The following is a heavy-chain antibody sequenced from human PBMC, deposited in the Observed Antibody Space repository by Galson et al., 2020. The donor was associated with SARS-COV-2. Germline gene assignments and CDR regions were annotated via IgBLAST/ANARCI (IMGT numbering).Heavy chain of an antibody. D-gene: IGHD1-26*01. J-gene: IGHJ3*02. CDR2: ISHDGKIQ. Sequence: GGSLRLSCAASGFTFTNYAMHWVRQAPGKGLEWLTVISHDGKIQVYADSVKGRFTISRDNSGNMVFLQIVSLRPDDTALYYCTRDVSGGASDIWGQGTMGTVSS. CDR3: TRDVSGGASDI. CDR1: GFTFTNYA. V-gene: IGHV3-30*04.